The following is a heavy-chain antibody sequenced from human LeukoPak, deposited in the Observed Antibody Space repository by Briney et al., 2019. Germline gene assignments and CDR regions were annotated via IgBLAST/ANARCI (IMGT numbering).Heavy chain of an antibody. V-gene: IGHV3-30*18. D-gene: IGHD6-13*01. CDR1: GFTFSSYG. J-gene: IGHJ4*02. CDR2: ISYDGSNK. Sequence: HPGGSLRLSCAASGFTFSSYGMHWVRQAPGKGLEWVAVISYDGSNKYYADSVKGRFTISRDNSKNTLYLQMNSLRAEDTAVYYCAKGGLLAAAGGLDYWGQGTLVTVSS. CDR3: AKGGLLAAAGGLDY.